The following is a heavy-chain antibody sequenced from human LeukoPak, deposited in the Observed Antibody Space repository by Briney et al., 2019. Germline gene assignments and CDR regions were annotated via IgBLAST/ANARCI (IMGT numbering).Heavy chain of an antibody. J-gene: IGHJ3*02. CDR2: ISYDGSNK. V-gene: IGHV3-30*03. Sequence: GGSLRLSCAASGFTFSSYGMHWVRQAPGKGLEWVAVISYDGSNKYYADSVKGRFTISRDNSKNTLYLQMNSLRAEDTAVYYCARDQVAAAGDDAFDIWGQGTMVTVSS. CDR1: GFTFSSYG. CDR3: ARDQVAAAGDDAFDI. D-gene: IGHD6-13*01.